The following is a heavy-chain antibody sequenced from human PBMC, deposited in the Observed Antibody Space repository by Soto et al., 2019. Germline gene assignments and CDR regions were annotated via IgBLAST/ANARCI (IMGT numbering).Heavy chain of an antibody. CDR3: ARASHGWSGYYFDY. V-gene: IGHV3-48*03. CDR1: GFTFSSYE. D-gene: IGHD3-3*01. CDR2: ISSSGSTI. J-gene: IGHJ4*02. Sequence: TGGSLRLSCAASGFTFSSYEMNWVRQAPGKGLEWVSYISSSGSTIYYADSVKGRFTISRDNAKNSLYLQMNSLRAEDTAVYYCARASHGWSGYYFDYWGQGTLVTVSS.